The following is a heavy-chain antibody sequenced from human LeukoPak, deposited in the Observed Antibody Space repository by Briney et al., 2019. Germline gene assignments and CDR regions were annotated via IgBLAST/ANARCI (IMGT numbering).Heavy chain of an antibody. D-gene: IGHD3-10*01. J-gene: IGHJ6*03. V-gene: IGHV4-4*07. CDR3: ARDGEYYYGSGYYYMDV. CDR1: GGSISSYY. Sequence: PSETLSLTCTVSGGSISSYYWSWIRQPAGKGLEWIGRIYTSGSTNYNPSLKSRVTMSVDTPKNQFSLKLSSVTAADTAVYYCARDGEYYYGSGYYYMDVWGKGTTVTVSS. CDR2: IYTSGST.